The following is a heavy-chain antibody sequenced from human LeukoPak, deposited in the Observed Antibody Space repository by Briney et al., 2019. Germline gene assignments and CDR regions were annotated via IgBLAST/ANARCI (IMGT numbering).Heavy chain of an antibody. Sequence: SETLSLTCAGSGGSISSHYWSWIRQPAGKGLEWIGRIYTSGSTNYNPSLKSRVTISVDTSKNQFSLKLSSVTAADTAVYYCAREYRYCSSTSCSCFDYWGQGTLVTVSS. CDR3: AREYRYCSSTSCSCFDY. D-gene: IGHD2-2*01. J-gene: IGHJ4*02. V-gene: IGHV4-4*07. CDR2: IYTSGST. CDR1: GGSISSHY.